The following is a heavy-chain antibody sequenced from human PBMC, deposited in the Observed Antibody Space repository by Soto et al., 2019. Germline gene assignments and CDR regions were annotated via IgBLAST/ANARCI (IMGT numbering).Heavy chain of an antibody. CDR3: AKVKQQQPEYDGMDV. J-gene: IGHJ6*02. Sequence: PGGSLRLSCAASGFTFSSYGMHWVRQAPGKGLEWVAVISYDGSNKYYADSVKGRFTISRDNSKNTLYLQMNSLRAEDTAVYYCAKVKQQQPEYDGMDVWGQGXTVTVYS. D-gene: IGHD6-13*01. CDR2: ISYDGSNK. V-gene: IGHV3-30*18. CDR1: GFTFSSYG.